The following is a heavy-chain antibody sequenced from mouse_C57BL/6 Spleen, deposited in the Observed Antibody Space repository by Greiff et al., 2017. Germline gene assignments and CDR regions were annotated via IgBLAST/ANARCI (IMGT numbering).Heavy chain of an antibody. CDR1: GYTFTSYW. J-gene: IGHJ2*01. D-gene: IGHD1-1*01. CDR2: IHPNSGST. V-gene: IGHV1-64*01. CDR3: AREPSSSYVDY. Sequence: QVHVKQPGAELVKPGASVKLSCKASGYTFTSYWMHWVKQRPGQGLEWIGMIHPNSGSTNYNEKFKSKATLTVDKSSSTAYMQLSSLTSEDSAVYYCAREPSSSYVDYWGQGTTLTVSS.